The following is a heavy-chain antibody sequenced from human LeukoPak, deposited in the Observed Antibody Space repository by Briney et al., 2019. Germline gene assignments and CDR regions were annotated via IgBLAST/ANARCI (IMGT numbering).Heavy chain of an antibody. CDR1: GYTFTSYG. CDR3: ARDPHDYDSSGYPNYYFDY. CDR2: ISAYNGNT. V-gene: IGHV1-18*01. Sequence: ASVKVSCKASGYTFTSYGISWVRQAPGQGLEWMGWISAYNGNTNYAQKLQGRVTMTTDTPTSTAYMELRSLRSDDTAVYYCARDPHDYDSSGYPNYYFDYWGQGTLVAVSS. J-gene: IGHJ4*02. D-gene: IGHD3-22*01.